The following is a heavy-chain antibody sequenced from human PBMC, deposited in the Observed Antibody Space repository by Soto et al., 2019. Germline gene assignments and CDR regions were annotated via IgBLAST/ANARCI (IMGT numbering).Heavy chain of an antibody. CDR3: ARDLWRGGGFDY. J-gene: IGHJ4*02. D-gene: IGHD1-1*01. CDR2: ISYDGSNK. CDR1: GFTFSSYA. V-gene: IGHV3-30-3*01. Sequence: QVQLVESGGGVVQPGRSLRLSCAASGFTFSSYAMHWVLQAPGKGLEWVAVISYDGSNKYYADSVKVRFTISRDNSKNTLYLQMNSLRAEDTAVYYCARDLWRGGGFDYWGQGTLVTVSS.